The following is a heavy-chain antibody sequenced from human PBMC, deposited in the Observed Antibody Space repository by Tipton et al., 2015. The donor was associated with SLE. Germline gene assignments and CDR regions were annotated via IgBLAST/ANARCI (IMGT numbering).Heavy chain of an antibody. CDR1: GFSFRNYD. CDR2: ITSSGGNR. V-gene: IGHV3-48*03. J-gene: IGHJ4*02. Sequence: SLRLSCAASGFSFRNYDMNWVRQAPGKGLEWVPYITSSGGNRYYADSVKGRFTISRDNAKNLLFLQINSPRAEDTAVYYCARGYCTDNICYGRPYFDYWGQGTLVTVSS. D-gene: IGHD2-8*01. CDR3: ARGYCTDNICYGRPYFDY.